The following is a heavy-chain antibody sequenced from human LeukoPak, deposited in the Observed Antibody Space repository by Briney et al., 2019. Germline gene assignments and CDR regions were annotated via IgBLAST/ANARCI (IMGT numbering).Heavy chain of an antibody. CDR3: ARETPQLGDAFDI. J-gene: IGHJ3*02. CDR2: IKQDGSEK. Sequence: PGGSLRLSCAASGFTFSSYWMSWVRQAPGKGLEWVANIKQDGSEKYYVDSVKGRFTISRDNAKNSLYLQMNSLRAEDTAVYYCARETPQLGDAFDIWGQGTMVTVSS. D-gene: IGHD3-10*01. CDR1: GFTFSSYW. V-gene: IGHV3-7*01.